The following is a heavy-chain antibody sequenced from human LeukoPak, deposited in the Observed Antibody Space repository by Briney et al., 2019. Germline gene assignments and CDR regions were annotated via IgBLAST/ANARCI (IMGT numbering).Heavy chain of an antibody. V-gene: IGHV3-21*01. J-gene: IGHJ4*02. CDR1: GFTFGSDG. D-gene: IGHD1-1*01. CDR2: VSSSSSYI. CDR3: ARDQRATASTGSYFDY. Sequence: GGSLRLSCAASGFTFGSDGMNWVRQAPGKGLEWVSSVSSSSSYIYYADSVKGRFTISRDNAKNSLSLQMNSLRAEDTAVYYCARDQRATASTGSYFDYWGQGTLVTVSS.